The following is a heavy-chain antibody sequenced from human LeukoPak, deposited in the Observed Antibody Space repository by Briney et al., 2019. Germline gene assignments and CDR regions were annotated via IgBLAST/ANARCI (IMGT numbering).Heavy chain of an antibody. CDR2: INPSGGST. Sequence: ASVKVSCKASGYTFTSYYMHWVRQAPGQGLEWMGIINPSGGSTSYAQKFQGRVTMTRDTSTSTVYMELSSLRSEDTAVYYCARSPTVAKRLVVESYWGQGTLVTVSS. CDR3: ARSPTVAKRLVVESY. J-gene: IGHJ4*02. V-gene: IGHV1-46*01. CDR1: GYTFTSYY. D-gene: IGHD4-17*01.